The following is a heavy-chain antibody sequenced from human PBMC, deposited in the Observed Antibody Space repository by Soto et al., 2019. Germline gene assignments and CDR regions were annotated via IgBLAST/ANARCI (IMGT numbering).Heavy chain of an antibody. Sequence: GXAGTVSCRASGCPCTTYYMHWVRQAPGQGLEWMGIISPDGGRTSHAQKFQGRVTMTRDTSTSTVYMELSSLRSEDTAVYYCATRDPGHYWGQGTLVTVSS. V-gene: IGHV1-46*01. CDR2: ISPDGGRT. J-gene: IGHJ4*02. CDR1: GCPCTTYY. CDR3: ATRDPGHY.